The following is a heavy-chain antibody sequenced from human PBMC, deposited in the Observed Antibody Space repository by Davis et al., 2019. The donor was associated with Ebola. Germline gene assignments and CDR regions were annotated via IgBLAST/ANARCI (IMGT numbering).Heavy chain of an antibody. CDR3: ARGNVVTNWGVGIDY. CDR2: IIPIFGTA. J-gene: IGHJ4*02. Sequence: SVKVSCKASGGTFSSYAISWVRQAPGQGLEWMGGIIPIFGTANYAQKFQGRVTITADESTSTAYMELSRLRSDDTAVYYCARGNVVTNWGVGIDYWGQGALVTVSS. CDR1: GGTFSSYA. V-gene: IGHV1-69*13. D-gene: IGHD7-27*01.